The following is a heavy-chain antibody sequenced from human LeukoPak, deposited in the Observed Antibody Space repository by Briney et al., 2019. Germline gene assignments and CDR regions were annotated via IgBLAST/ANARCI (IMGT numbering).Heavy chain of an antibody. Sequence: PGGSLRLSCAASGFTFSDYYMSWIRQAPGKGLEWVSYISSSGSTIYYADSVKGRFTIFRDNAKNSLYLQMNSLRAEDTAVYYCARTNYDFWSGYPVDYWGQGTLVTVSS. V-gene: IGHV3-11*04. CDR3: ARTNYDFWSGYPVDY. J-gene: IGHJ4*02. CDR2: ISSSGSTI. CDR1: GFTFSDYY. D-gene: IGHD3-3*01.